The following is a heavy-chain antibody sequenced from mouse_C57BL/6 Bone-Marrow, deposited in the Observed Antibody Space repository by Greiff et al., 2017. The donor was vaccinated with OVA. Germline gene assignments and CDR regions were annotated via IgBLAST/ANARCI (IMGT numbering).Heavy chain of an antibody. V-gene: IGHV2-2*01. D-gene: IGHD3-3*01. CDR2: IWSGGST. J-gene: IGHJ4*01. Sequence: VHLVESGPGLVQPSQSLSITCTVSGFSLTSYGVHWVRQSPGKGLEWLGVIWSGGSTDYNAAFISRLSISKDNSKSQVFFKMNSLQAEDTAIDYCARNRDVDAMDYWGQGTSVTVSS. CDR3: ARNRDVDAMDY. CDR1: GFSLTSYG.